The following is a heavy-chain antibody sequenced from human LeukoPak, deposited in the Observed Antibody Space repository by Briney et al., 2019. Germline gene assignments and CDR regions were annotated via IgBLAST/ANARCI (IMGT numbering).Heavy chain of an antibody. J-gene: IGHJ4*02. CDR1: GFNFDRYT. CDR2: AGWAGGTT. V-gene: IGHV3-43*01. Sequence: GGSLRLSCATSGFNFDRYTIHWVRQAPGKGLEWVSLAGWAGGTTFYSDSVWGRFTISRDNAKNSLFLQMNSLRAEDTAVYYCGRGWPGYTSPLDYWGQGILVAVSS. CDR3: GRGWPGYTSPLDY. D-gene: IGHD5-12*01.